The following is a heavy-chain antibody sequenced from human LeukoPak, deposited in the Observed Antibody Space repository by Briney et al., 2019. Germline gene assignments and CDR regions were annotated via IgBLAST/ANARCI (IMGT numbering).Heavy chain of an antibody. Sequence: SETLSLTCTVSGGSISSSSYYWGWIRQAPGKGLEWIGSMYYSGSTYYNPSLKSRVTISVDTSKNQFSLKLSSVTAADTAIYYCASVLGGHAFDIWGQGTMVTVSS. V-gene: IGHV4-39*07. J-gene: IGHJ3*02. D-gene: IGHD3-16*01. CDR1: GGSISSSSYY. CDR2: MYYSGST. CDR3: ASVLGGHAFDI.